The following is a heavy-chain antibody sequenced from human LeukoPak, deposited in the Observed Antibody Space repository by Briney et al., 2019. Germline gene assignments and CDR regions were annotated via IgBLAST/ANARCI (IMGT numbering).Heavy chain of an antibody. J-gene: IGHJ4*02. Sequence: SETLSLTXTVSGGSISSYYWSWILQPAGKGLEWIGRIYTSGSTNYNPSLKSRVTMSVDTSKNQFSLKLSSVTAADTAVYYCARDRSGYDYWYFDYWGQGTLVTVSS. CDR1: GGSISSYY. V-gene: IGHV4-4*07. D-gene: IGHD5-12*01. CDR2: IYTSGST. CDR3: ARDRSGYDYWYFDY.